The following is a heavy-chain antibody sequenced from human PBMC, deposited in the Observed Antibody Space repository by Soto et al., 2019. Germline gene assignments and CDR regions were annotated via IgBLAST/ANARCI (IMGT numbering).Heavy chain of an antibody. Sequence: QVQLQESGPRLVKPSETLSLTCTVSDDFISSYYWDWIRQPAGKGLEWIGRVSTSGATNYSPSLDSRVTMTVDTSQEQFALKLTSVTAAHSAVYFCARADYEIFTSSYAMDVWGQGTTVTVSS. V-gene: IGHV4-4*07. CDR2: VSTSGAT. J-gene: IGHJ6*02. CDR3: ARADYEIFTSSYAMDV. CDR1: DDFISSYY. D-gene: IGHD3-9*01.